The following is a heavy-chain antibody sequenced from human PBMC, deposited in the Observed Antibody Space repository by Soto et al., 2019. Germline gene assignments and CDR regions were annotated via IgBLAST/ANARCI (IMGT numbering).Heavy chain of an antibody. D-gene: IGHD3-22*01. CDR3: AREVSYYYDSSGDPLS. V-gene: IGHV3-23*01. CDR1: GFTFSSYA. Sequence: GGSLRLSCAASGFTFSSYAMSWVRQAPGKGLEWVSAISGSGGSTYYADSVKGRFTISRDNSKNTLYLQMNSLRAEDTAVYYCAREVSYYYDSSGDPLSWGQGTQVTVSS. J-gene: IGHJ4*02. CDR2: ISGSGGST.